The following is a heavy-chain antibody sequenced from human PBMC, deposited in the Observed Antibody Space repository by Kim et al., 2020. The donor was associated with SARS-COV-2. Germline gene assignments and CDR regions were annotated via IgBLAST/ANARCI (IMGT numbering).Heavy chain of an antibody. Sequence: GGSLRLSCTASGFTFGDYAMSWFRQAPGKGLEWVGFIRSKAYGGTTEYAASVKGRFTISRDDSKSIAYLQMNSLKTEDTAVYYCSYLYGSGSYYNYYYYGMDVWGQGTTVTVSS. CDR3: SYLYGSGSYYNYYYYGMDV. CDR2: IRSKAYGGTT. J-gene: IGHJ6*02. V-gene: IGHV3-49*03. D-gene: IGHD3-10*01. CDR1: GFTFGDYA.